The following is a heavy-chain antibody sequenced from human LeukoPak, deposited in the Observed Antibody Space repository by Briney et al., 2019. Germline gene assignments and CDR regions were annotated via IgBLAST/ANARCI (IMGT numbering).Heavy chain of an antibody. CDR3: ARDRADEYSAGSYVSFDP. V-gene: IGHV1-2*02. CDR2: INPQSGST. D-gene: IGHD3-10*01. Sequence: ASVKISCKASGYTFTGHFIHWVRQAPGQGLEWMGWINPQSGSTSYAQPFQGRVVMTLDTSVNSVYMEMSSLGYDDTATYSCARDRADEYSAGSYVSFDPWGRGTPLTVSS. CDR1: GYTFTGHF. J-gene: IGHJ5*02.